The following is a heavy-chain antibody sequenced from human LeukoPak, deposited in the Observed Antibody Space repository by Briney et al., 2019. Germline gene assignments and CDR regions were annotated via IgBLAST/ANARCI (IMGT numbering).Heavy chain of an antibody. V-gene: IGHV4-59*08. J-gene: IGHJ6*02. CDR1: GGSISNDY. Sequence: PSETLSLTCTVSGGSISNDYWSWVRQPPGKGLEWIGYIYYTGSTNYNPSLKSRVTISVDTSKNQFSLKLSSVTAADTAVYYCARLDPGYSSSSRYYYGMDVWGQGTTVTVSS. D-gene: IGHD6-6*01. CDR3: ARLDPGYSSSSRYYYGMDV. CDR2: IYYTGST.